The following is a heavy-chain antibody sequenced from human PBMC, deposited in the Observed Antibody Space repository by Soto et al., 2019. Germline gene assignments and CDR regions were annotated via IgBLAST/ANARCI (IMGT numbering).Heavy chain of an antibody. J-gene: IGHJ4*02. CDR2: IYYSETT. CDR1: GASIRSTY. D-gene: IGHD3-9*01. Sequence: SETLSLPCTVSGASIRSTYWSWIRQYPGKGLEWMGNIYYSETTNYNPAPKNRDTISVKTSSNQLSLNPTSATAPDTPDYYCPRTAFSLTLGTGLRYFDSWGQGSLLT. CDR3: PRTAFSLTLGTGLRYFDS. V-gene: IGHV4-59*01.